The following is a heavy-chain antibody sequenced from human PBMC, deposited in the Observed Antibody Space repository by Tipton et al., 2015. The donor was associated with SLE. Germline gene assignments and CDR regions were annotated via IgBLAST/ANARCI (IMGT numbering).Heavy chain of an antibody. CDR1: GYSFTSYW. CDR2: IYPGDSDT. J-gene: IGHJ6*03. Sequence: VQLVQSGAEVKKPGESLKISCKGSGYSFTSYWIGWVRQMPGKGLEWMGIIYPGDSDTRYSPSFQGHVTISADNSINTAYLHWSSLNASDTAMYYCARSRYSSGIHYMDVWGKGTTVTVSS. V-gene: IGHV5-51*01. D-gene: IGHD6-25*01. CDR3: ARSRYSSGIHYMDV.